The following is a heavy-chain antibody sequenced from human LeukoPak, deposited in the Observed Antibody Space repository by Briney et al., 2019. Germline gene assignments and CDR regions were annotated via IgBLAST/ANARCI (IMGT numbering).Heavy chain of an antibody. CDR3: ARHRIHSLDY. Sequence: QSGGSLRLSCEASGFTFSSYWMTWVRQAPGKGLEWVANIVQDGGEKHYVDSVKGRFTISRDNAKNSLYLQMNSLRDKDTAVYYCARHRIHSLDYWGQGTLVTVSS. J-gene: IGHJ4*02. V-gene: IGHV3-7*01. CDR2: IVQDGGEK. CDR1: GFTFSSYW.